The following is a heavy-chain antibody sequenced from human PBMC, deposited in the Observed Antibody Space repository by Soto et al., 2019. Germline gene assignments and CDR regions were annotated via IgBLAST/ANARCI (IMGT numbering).Heavy chain of an antibody. CDR3: ARMFGFSYGPANRGMDV. D-gene: IGHD5-18*01. V-gene: IGHV3-30*04. J-gene: IGHJ6*02. Sequence: QVQLVESGGGVAQPGRSLRLFCAASGYTLSSYCLHWVRQSPGKGLEWVAAISSDGTEKHYADSVKGRFTISRDNSKNTLSLQLNSLRTEDTAVYYCARMFGFSYGPANRGMDVWGQGTTVTVSS. CDR1: GYTLSSYC. CDR2: ISSDGTEK.